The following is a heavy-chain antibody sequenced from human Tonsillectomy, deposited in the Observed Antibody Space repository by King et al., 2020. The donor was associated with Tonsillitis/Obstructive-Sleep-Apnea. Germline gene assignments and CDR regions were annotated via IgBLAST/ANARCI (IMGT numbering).Heavy chain of an antibody. CDR3: ARGLRSVYYMDV. Sequence: QLQESGPGLVKPSETLSLTCIVSGCSISSYYWSWIRQPPEKGLEWIGYINYSGSTNYNPSLKSRVTISIDTSKNQFSLKLSSVTAADTAVYYCARGLRSVYYMDVWGKGTTVTVSS. D-gene: IGHD4-17*01. J-gene: IGHJ6*03. V-gene: IGHV4-59*01. CDR2: INYSGST. CDR1: GCSISSYY.